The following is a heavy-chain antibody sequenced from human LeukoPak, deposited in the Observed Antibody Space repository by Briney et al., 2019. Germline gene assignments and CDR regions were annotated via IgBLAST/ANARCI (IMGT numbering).Heavy chain of an antibody. Sequence: SDTVSLTCSVSGGSINIFYWICLPQPPGEALVCLGYIYYSGSTNYNPSLKSRVTLSVDTSKNQFSLKLSAVTAAHTAVYYCARHQAVAGTIDYWGQGTLVTVSS. CDR2: IYYSGST. D-gene: IGHD6-19*01. CDR3: ARHQAVAGTIDY. CDR1: GGSINIFY. V-gene: IGHV4-59*07. J-gene: IGHJ4*02.